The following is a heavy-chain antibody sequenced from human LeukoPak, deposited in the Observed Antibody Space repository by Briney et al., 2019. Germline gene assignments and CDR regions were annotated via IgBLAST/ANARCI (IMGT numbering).Heavy chain of an antibody. J-gene: IGHJ4*02. D-gene: IGHD2-21*02. CDR2: ISSSSSYI. CDR3: AKADLAYCGGDCYPFDY. CDR1: GFTFSSYS. V-gene: IGHV3-21*04. Sequence: GGSLRLSCAASGFTFSSYSMNWVRQAPGKGLEWVSSISSSSSYIYYADSVKGRFTISRDNAKNTLYLQMNSLRAEDTAVYYCAKADLAYCGGDCYPFDYWGQGTLVTVSS.